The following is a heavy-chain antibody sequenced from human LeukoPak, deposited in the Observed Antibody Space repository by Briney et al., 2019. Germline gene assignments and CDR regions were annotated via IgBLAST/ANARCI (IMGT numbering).Heavy chain of an antibody. CDR2: IYSGGST. J-gene: IGHJ5*02. CDR3: ARDTRRIQLSSFDP. D-gene: IGHD5-18*01. CDR1: GFTFSSYA. V-gene: IGHV3-66*02. Sequence: GASLRLSCAASGFTFSSYAMSWVRQAPGKGLEWVSVIYSGGSTYYADSVKGRFTISRDNSKNTLYLQMNSLRAEDTAVYYCARDTRRIQLSSFDPWGQGTLVTVSS.